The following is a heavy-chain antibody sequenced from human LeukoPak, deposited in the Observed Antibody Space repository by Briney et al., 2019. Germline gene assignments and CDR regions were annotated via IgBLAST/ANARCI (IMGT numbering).Heavy chain of an antibody. CDR2: IYYSGRP. J-gene: IGHJ3*01. CDR3: AVAGARYSDTGGLYAFDF. CDR1: GASTSNASYF. D-gene: IGHD2-8*02. V-gene: IGHV4-39*01. Sequence: SETLSLTCTVSGASTSNASYFWGWIRQPPGKGLEWIGTIYYSGRPYFNPSLNSRVTISVDASKNQFSLKLNSVTAADTAVYYCAVAGARYSDTGGLYAFDFWGRGTMVTVSS.